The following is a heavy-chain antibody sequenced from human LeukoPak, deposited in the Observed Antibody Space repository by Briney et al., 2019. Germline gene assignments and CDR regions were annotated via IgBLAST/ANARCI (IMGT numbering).Heavy chain of an antibody. D-gene: IGHD3-22*01. J-gene: IGHJ4*02. Sequence: GGSLRLSCAASGFTVSSDYMNWVRQAPGKGLEWVSVIYSDGSTYYADSVKGRFTISRDNAKNSLYLQMNSLRAEDTALYYCAKGTYYYDSSGYFDYWGQGTLVTISS. CDR2: IYSDGST. CDR1: GFTVSSDY. V-gene: IGHV3-53*05. CDR3: AKGTYYYDSSGYFDY.